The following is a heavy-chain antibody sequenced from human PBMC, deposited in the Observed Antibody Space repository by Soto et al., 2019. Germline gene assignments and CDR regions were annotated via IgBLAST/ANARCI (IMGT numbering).Heavy chain of an antibody. CDR1: GYTFTSYA. D-gene: IGHD3-10*01. CDR2: INAGNGNT. CDR3: ARGSVVRGRGWFDP. V-gene: IGHV1-3*01. J-gene: IGHJ5*02. Sequence: QVQLVQSGAEVKKPGASVKVSCKASGYTFTSYAMHWVRQAPGQRLEWMGWINAGNGNTKYSQKFQGRVTITRDTSASTAYMELSSLRSEDTAVYYCARGSVVRGRGWFDPWGQGTLVTVSS.